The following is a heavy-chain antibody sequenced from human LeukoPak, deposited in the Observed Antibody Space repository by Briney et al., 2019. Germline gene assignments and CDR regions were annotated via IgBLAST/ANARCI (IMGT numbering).Heavy chain of an antibody. V-gene: IGHV4-39*01. D-gene: IGHD3-10*01. CDR2: IYYSGST. Sequence: SETLSLTCTVSGGSISSYYWGWIRQPPGKGLEWIGSIYYSGSTYYNPSLKSRVTISVDTSKNQFSLKLSSVTAADTAVYYCARHRIYGSGSFGYWGQGTLVTVSS. CDR3: ARHRIYGSGSFGY. J-gene: IGHJ4*02. CDR1: GGSISSYY.